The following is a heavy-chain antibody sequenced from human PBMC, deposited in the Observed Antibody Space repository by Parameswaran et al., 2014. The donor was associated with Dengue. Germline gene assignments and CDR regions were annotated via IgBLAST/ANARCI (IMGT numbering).Heavy chain of an antibody. D-gene: IGHD3-16*01. J-gene: IGHJ5*02. CDR3: ARGSPYLLDP. V-gene: IGHV4-34*01. Sequence: VRQAPGKGLEWIGEINHSGSTNYNPSLKSRVTISVDTSKNQFSLKLSSVTAADTAVYYCARGSPYLLDPWGQGTLVTVSS. CDR2: INHSGST.